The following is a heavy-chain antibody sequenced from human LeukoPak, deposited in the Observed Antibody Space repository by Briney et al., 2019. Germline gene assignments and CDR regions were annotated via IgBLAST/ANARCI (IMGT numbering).Heavy chain of an antibody. D-gene: IGHD6-13*01. J-gene: IGHJ1*01. CDR1: GFTFDDYG. V-gene: IGHV3-20*04. CDR2: INWNGGST. Sequence: GGSLTLSRAASGFTFDDYGMSWVRQAPGKGLEWVSGINWNGGSTGYADSVKGRFTISRDNAKNSLYLQMNSLRAEDTALYYCARDSSSWYVSEHWGQGTLGTASS. CDR3: ARDSSSWYVSEH.